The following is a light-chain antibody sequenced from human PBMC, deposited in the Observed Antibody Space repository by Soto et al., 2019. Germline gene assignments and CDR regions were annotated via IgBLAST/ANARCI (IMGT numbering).Light chain of an antibody. CDR2: EVN. CDR1: SSDVGGYNY. CDR3: SSYAGSSNV. Sequence: QSVLPQPPSASGSPGQSVAISCTGTSSDVGGYNYVSWYQQHPGKAPKLMIYEVNKRPSGVPDRLSGSKSGNTASLTVSGLQAEDEADYYCSSYAGSSNVFGTGTKLTVL. J-gene: IGLJ1*01. V-gene: IGLV2-8*01.